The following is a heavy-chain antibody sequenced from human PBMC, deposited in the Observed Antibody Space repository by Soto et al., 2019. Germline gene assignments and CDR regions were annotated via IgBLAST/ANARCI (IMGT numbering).Heavy chain of an antibody. D-gene: IGHD3-22*01. CDR3: ARVEPLNYYDSSGYYGLSANAFDS. CDR1: GGTFSSYA. J-gene: IGHJ3*02. CDR2: IIPIFGTA. V-gene: IGHV1-69*13. Sequence: SVKVSCKASGGTFSSYAISWVRQAPGQGLEWMGGIIPIFGTANYAQKFQGRVTITADESTSTAYMELSSLRSEDTAVYYCARVEPLNYYDSSGYYGLSANAFDSWGQGTMVTVSS.